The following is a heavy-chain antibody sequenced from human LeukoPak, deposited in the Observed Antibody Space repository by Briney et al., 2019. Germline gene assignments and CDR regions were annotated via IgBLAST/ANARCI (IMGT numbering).Heavy chain of an antibody. V-gene: IGHV1-46*01. D-gene: IGHD3-10*01. CDR2: INPSGGST. Sequence: ASVKVSCKASGYTFTSYYMHWVRQAPGQGLEWMGIINPSGGSTSYAQKFQGRVTMTRDTSTSTVYMELSSLRSEDTAVYYCAREPYGSGSYYWSGLDYYGMDVWGQGTTVTVSS. CDR1: GYTFTSYY. J-gene: IGHJ6*02. CDR3: AREPYGSGSYYWSGLDYYGMDV.